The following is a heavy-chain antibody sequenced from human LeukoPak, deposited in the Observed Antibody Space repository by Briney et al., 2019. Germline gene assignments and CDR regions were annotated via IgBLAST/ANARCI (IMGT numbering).Heavy chain of an antibody. CDR2: VKQDGSDK. J-gene: IGHJ6*03. Sequence: GGSLRLSCAASGFTFSSYWMSWVRQAPGKGLEWVANVKQDGSDKYYVDSVRGRFTISRDNSKNTLYLQMNSLRAEDTAVYYCARDGYGYNYMDVWGKGTTVTVSS. D-gene: IGHD4-17*01. CDR1: GFTFSSYW. CDR3: ARDGYGYNYMDV. V-gene: IGHV3-7*03.